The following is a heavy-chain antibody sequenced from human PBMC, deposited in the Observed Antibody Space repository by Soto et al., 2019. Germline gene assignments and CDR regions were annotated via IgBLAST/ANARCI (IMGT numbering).Heavy chain of an antibody. J-gene: IGHJ4*02. CDR2: ISSSSSYI. D-gene: IGHD6-6*01. Sequence: GGSLRLSCAASGFTFSSYSMNWVRQAPGKGLEWVSSISSSSSYIYYAHSVKGRFTISRDNAKNLLYLQMNSLRAEDTAVYYCAGYSSSSPLWGQGTLVTVSS. V-gene: IGHV3-21*01. CDR3: AGYSSSSPL. CDR1: GFTFSSYS.